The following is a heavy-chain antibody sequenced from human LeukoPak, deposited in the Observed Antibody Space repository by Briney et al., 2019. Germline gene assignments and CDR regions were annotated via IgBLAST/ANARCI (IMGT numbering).Heavy chain of an antibody. CDR1: GFTFSSYS. V-gene: IGHV3-21*01. CDR3: VSSPRVAAQDV. Sequence: GGSLRLSCAASGFTFSSYSMIWVRQAPGKGLELVSSISGTSSYIYYADSVKGRFTISRGNAKNSLYLQMSSLRAEDTAVYYCVSSPRVAAQDVWGKGTTVTVSS. J-gene: IGHJ6*04. CDR2: ISGTSSYI. D-gene: IGHD6-6*01.